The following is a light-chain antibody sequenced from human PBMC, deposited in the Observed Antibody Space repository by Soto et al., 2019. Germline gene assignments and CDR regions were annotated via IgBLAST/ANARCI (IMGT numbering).Light chain of an antibody. CDR2: SNN. CDR3: AAWDDTLKGWV. V-gene: IGLV1-44*01. CDR1: RSNIGSNP. J-gene: IGLJ3*02. Sequence: QSVLTQPPSASGTPGQRVTISCSGSRSNIGSNPVNWYQQLPGTAPRLLIYSNNQGPSGVPDRFSGSKSGTSASLAISGLQSEDEADYYCAAWDDTLKGWVFGGGTKLTVL.